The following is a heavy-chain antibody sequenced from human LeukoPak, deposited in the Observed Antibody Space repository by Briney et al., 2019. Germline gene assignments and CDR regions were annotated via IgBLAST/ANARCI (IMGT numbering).Heavy chain of an antibody. D-gene: IGHD3-22*01. CDR1: GFTFSSYG. CDR2: IRYDGSNK. V-gene: IGHV3-30*02. J-gene: IGHJ4*02. Sequence: QPGGSLRLSCAASGFTFSSYGMHWVRQAPGKGLEWVAFIRYDGSNKYYADSVKGRFTISRDNSKNTLYLQMNSLRAEDTAVYYCAKARGYYYDSSGYYTLDSFDYWGQGTLVTVSS. CDR3: AKARGYYYDSSGYYTLDSFDY.